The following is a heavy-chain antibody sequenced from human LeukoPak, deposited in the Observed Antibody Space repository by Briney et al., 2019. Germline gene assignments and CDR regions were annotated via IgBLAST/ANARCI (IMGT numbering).Heavy chain of an antibody. V-gene: IGHV3-33*06. CDR2: VWFDGTKR. CDR3: AKDSAFNYDSSGYADY. D-gene: IGHD3-22*01. Sequence: GRSLGLSCAASGFNFDGYGMHWVRQTPGKGLEWVAVVWFDGTKRDYAESVKGRFTISRDNSKNTVYLEMNRLRVGDTAIYYCAKDSAFNYDSSGYADYWGQGTLVIVSS. CDR1: GFNFDGYG. J-gene: IGHJ4*02.